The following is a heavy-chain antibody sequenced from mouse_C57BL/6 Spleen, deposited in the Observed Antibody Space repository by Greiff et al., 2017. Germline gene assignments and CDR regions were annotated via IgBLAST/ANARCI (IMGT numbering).Heavy chain of an antibody. CDR1: GFTFSDYY. CDR2: ISNGGGST. V-gene: IGHV5-12*01. Sequence: DVMLVEPGGGLVQPGGSLKLSCAASGFTFSDYYMHWVRQTPEKRLEWVAYISNGGGSTYYPDTVKGRFTISIDNAKNTMYLQISRLKSEDTAMYYCARRRQTGNDMDYWGQGTSVTVSS. J-gene: IGHJ4*01. CDR3: ARRRQTGNDMDY.